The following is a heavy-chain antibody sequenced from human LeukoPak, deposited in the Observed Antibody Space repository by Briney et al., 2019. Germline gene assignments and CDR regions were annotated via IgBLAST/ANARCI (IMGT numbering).Heavy chain of an antibody. J-gene: IGHJ4*02. V-gene: IGHV3-30*04. CDR1: GFTFSSYA. D-gene: IGHD2-8*02. CDR2: ISYDGSNK. Sequence: GGSLRLSCAASGFTFSSYAMHWVRQAPGKGLEWVAVISYDGSNKYYADSVKGRFTISRDNSKNTLYLQMNSLRAEDTAVYYCARTGDSNVYWLIVYWGQGTPVTVSS. CDR3: ARTGDSNVYWLIVY.